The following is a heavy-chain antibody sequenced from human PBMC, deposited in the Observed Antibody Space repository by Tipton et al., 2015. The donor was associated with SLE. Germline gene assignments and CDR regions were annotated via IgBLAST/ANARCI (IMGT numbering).Heavy chain of an antibody. CDR3: GRAIGVHYFHV. Sequence: TLSLTCTISGDSISNNNYYWGWIRQPPGEGLELIGNINYSGTTYYNPSLKTRVTISVDASKTQFSLRFTSVTAADTAVYYCGRAIGVHYFHVWGQGTLVTVSS. D-gene: IGHD2-21*01. V-gene: IGHV4-39*07. CDR1: GDSISNNNYY. CDR2: INYSGTT. J-gene: IGHJ4*02.